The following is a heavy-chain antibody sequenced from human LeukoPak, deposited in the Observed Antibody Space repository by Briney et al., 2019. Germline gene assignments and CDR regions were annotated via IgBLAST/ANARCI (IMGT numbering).Heavy chain of an antibody. J-gene: IGHJ4*02. D-gene: IGHD3-22*01. CDR3: ARNLYYYDSSGYYYY. V-gene: IGHV3-66*01. CDR1: GLTVSSNY. CDR2: IYTGGST. Sequence: GGSLRLSCAASGLTVSSNYMSWVRQAPGKGLEWVSAIYTGGSTYYAGSVKGRFTISRDNSKNTLYLQMNSLRAEDTAVYYCARNLYYYDSSGYYYYWGQGTLVTVSS.